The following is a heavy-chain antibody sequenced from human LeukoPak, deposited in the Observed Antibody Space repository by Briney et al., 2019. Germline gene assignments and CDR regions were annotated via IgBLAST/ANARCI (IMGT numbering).Heavy chain of an antibody. V-gene: IGHV4-39*01. CDR2: IYYSGST. D-gene: IGHD4-23*01. J-gene: IGHJ4*02. CDR3: ARSPVVTPLDY. Sequence: SETLSLTCTVSGGSISRGSYYGGWIRQPPGKGLEWIGNIYYSGSTYYNPSLKSRVTISVDTSKNQFSLKLSSVTAADTAVYYCARSPVVTPLDYWGQGTLVTVSS. CDR1: GGSISRGSYY.